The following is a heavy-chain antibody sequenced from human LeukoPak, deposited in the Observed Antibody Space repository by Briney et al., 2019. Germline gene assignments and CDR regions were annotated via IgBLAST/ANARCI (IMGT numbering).Heavy chain of an antibody. D-gene: IGHD1-26*01. CDR2: IYYSGRT. V-gene: IGHV4-39*02. J-gene: IGHJ5*02. CDR3: ARVATRPVSNWCDP. Sequence: PETPSLSPTLSRGSPRSSSDYSGWIRQPPGKGLGWLGRIYYSGRTSYNTSLKSRAPISEYTPKNHCSLKLRAVTPADTAVYYCARVATRPVSNWCDPGGQGTLVTVSS. CDR1: RGSPRSSSDY.